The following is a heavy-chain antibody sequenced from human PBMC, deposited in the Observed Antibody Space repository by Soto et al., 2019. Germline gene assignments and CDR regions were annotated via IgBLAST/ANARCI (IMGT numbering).Heavy chain of an antibody. CDR1: GFSLNTNGVG. CDR2: IYWDDDK. V-gene: IGHV2-5*02. CDR3: AHSSLTMIRGNIIRKGFDP. Sequence: QITLKESGPTLVKPTQTLTLTCTFSGFSLNTNGVGVGWIRQPPVKALEWLALIYWDDDKLYSPSLKSRLTITKDTSKTQVVLTITNMDPVDTATYYCAHSSLTMIRGNIIRKGFDPWGQGTLVTVSS. D-gene: IGHD3-10*01. J-gene: IGHJ5*02.